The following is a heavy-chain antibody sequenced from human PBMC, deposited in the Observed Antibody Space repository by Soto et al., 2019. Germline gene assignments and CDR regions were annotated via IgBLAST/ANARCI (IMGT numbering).Heavy chain of an antibody. CDR3: ARGLYSSSSIIVY. Sequence: ESGGGVVQPGRSLRLSCAASGFTFSSYGMHWVRQAPGKGLEWVAVIWYDGSNKYYADSVKGRFTISRDNSKNTLYLQMNSLRAEDTAVYYCARGLYSSSSIIVYWGQGTLVTVSS. CDR2: IWYDGSNK. V-gene: IGHV3-33*01. D-gene: IGHD6-6*01. J-gene: IGHJ4*02. CDR1: GFTFSSYG.